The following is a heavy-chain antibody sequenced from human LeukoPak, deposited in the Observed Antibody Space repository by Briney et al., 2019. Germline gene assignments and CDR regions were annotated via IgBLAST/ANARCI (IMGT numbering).Heavy chain of an antibody. CDR1: GFTFA. D-gene: IGHD6-19*01. J-gene: IGHJ6*02. CDR3: ARGTPSSSGWLYYGMDV. Sequence: GGSLRLSCAASGFTFAMHWVRQAPGKGLEWVAVISYDGSNKYYADSVKGRFTISRDNSKNTLYLQMNSLRAEDTAVYYCARGTPSSSGWLYYGMDVWGQGTTVTVSS. V-gene: IGHV3-30-3*01. CDR2: ISYDGSNK.